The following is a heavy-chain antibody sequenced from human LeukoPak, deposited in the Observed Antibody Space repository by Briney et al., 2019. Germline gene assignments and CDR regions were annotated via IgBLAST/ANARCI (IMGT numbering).Heavy chain of an antibody. V-gene: IGHV3-30*03. J-gene: IGHJ6*02. CDR1: GFTFSSYG. CDR3: ASNVGMDV. Sequence: GRSLRLSCAASGFTFSSYGMHWVRQAPGKGLEWVAVISYDGSNKYYADSVKGRFTISRDNSKNTLYLQMNSLRAEDTAVYYCASNVGMDVRGQGTTVTVSS. CDR2: ISYDGSNK.